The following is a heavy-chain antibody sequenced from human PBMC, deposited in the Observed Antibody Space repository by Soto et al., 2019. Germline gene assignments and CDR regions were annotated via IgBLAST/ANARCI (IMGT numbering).Heavy chain of an antibody. CDR2: INHSGST. D-gene: IGHD3-22*01. Sequence: SSTLPLTYAVYGVSFSGYYWSWIRQPPGKGLEWIGEINHSGSTNYNPSLKSRVTISVDTSKNQFSLKLSSVTAADTAVYYCASSTFYYDRIGYSGWGQGTLVTV. CDR1: GVSFSGYY. V-gene: IGHV4-34*01. J-gene: IGHJ4*02. CDR3: ASSTFYYDRIGYSG.